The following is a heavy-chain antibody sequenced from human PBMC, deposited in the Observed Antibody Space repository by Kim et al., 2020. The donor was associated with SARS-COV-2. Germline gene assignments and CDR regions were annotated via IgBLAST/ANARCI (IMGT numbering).Heavy chain of an antibody. J-gene: IGHJ2*01. CDR3: VKDLSGSGSSMYWYFDL. Sequence: GGSLRLSCSASGFTFSSYAMHWVRQAPGKGLEYVSAISSNGGSTYYADSVKGRFTISRDNSKNTLYLQMSSLRAEDTAVYYCVKDLSGSGSSMYWYFDLWGRGTLVTVSS. CDR2: ISSNGGST. D-gene: IGHD1-26*01. CDR1: GFTFSSYA. V-gene: IGHV3-64D*06.